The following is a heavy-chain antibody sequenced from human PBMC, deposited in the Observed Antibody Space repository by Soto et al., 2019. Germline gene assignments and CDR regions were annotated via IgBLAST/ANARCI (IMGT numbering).Heavy chain of an antibody. CDR1: GYTFTGYY. Sequence: GASVKVSCKASGYTFTGYYMHWVRQAPGQGLEWMGWINPNSGGTNYAQKFQGWVTMTRDTSISTAYMELSRLRSDDTAVYYCARGHWIYSSSSMVPIDYWGQGTLVTVSS. CDR3: ARGHWIYSSSSMVPIDY. CDR2: INPNSGGT. V-gene: IGHV1-2*04. J-gene: IGHJ4*02. D-gene: IGHD6-6*01.